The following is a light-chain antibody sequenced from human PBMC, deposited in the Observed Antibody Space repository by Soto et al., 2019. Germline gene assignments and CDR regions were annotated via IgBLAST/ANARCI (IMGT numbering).Light chain of an antibody. CDR1: SSDIGSKY. Sequence: QSVFTQPPSVSAAPGQRVTISCSGSSSDIGSKYVSWYQQVPGTAPRLLIYFNNNRPSGIPDRFSGSKSGTSATLAITGLQTGDEADYYCGAWNSALGVEVFGTGTKLTVL. CDR3: GAWNSALGVEV. CDR2: FNN. V-gene: IGLV1-51*01. J-gene: IGLJ1*01.